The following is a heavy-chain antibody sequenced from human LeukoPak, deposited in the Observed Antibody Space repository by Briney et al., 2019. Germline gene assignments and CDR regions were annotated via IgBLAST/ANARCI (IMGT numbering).Heavy chain of an antibody. Sequence: GGSLRLSCAAPGFNFNSYAMGWVRQAPGKGLEWVSGISGRGSSTYYADSVKGRFTISRDNAKNTLYLQMNSLRAEDTAVYYCAREYSSSSTRVFDYWGQGTLVTVPS. V-gene: IGHV3-23*01. D-gene: IGHD6-6*01. CDR2: ISGRGSST. CDR1: GFNFNSYA. CDR3: AREYSSSSTRVFDY. J-gene: IGHJ4*02.